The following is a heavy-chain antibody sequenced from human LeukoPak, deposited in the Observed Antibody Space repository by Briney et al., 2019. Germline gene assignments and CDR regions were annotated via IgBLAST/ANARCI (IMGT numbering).Heavy chain of an antibody. CDR3: AGQFCGRDCSGPGAFDY. D-gene: IGHD2-21*02. CDR1: GGSISSSRYY. V-gene: IGHV4-39*07. Sequence: SETLSLTCTVSGGSISSSRYYWGWIRQPPGKGLEWIGSIYYSGSTYYNPSLKSRVTISLDTSKHQFSLRLTSVTAADTAVYFSAGQFCGRDCSGPGAFDYWGQGTMVAVPS. J-gene: IGHJ3*01. CDR2: IYYSGST.